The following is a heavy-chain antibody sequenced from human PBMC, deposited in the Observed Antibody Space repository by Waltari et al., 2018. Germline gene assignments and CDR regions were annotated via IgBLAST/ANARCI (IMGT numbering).Heavy chain of an antibody. J-gene: IGHJ4*02. CDR2: IYTSGST. CDR3: ARAVPRGIVVLVAADC. V-gene: IGHV4-4*07. CDR1: GGAIRSYY. Sequence: QVQLQESGPGLVKTAETLSLTCTVSGGAIRSYYGSWNRHPAGKGLEWIGRIYTSGSTNYNPSLKSRVTFSVDTSKNHFSLKLSSVTAADPAVYYCARAVPRGIVVLVAADCWGQGTLVTVSS. D-gene: IGHD2-15*01.